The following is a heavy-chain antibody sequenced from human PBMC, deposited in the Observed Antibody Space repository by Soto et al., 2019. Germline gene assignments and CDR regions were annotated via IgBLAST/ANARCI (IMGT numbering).Heavy chain of an antibody. CDR1: GGSISSGGYS. J-gene: IGHJ4*02. CDR3: AGRTDGKKVAC. V-gene: IGHV4-30-2*01. D-gene: IGHD5-12*01. Sequence: LSLTCAVSGGSISSGGYSWSWIRQPPGKGLEWIGYIYHSGSTYYNPSLKSRVTISVDRSKNQFSLKLSSVTAADTAVYYCAGRTDGKKVACWGQGALVTVSS. CDR2: IYHSGST.